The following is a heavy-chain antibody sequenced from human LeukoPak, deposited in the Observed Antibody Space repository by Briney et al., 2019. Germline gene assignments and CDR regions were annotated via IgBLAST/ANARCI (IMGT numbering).Heavy chain of an antibody. CDR2: ISWNSGTI. Sequence: GGSLRLSCAASGFTFDDYVMHWGRQAPGQGLELVSSISWNSGTIGYADSVKGRFTISRDNARNSLYLQMNSLRAEDTALYYCAKEETIFGVADYYMDVWGKGTTVTVSS. D-gene: IGHD3-3*01. J-gene: IGHJ6*03. V-gene: IGHV3-9*01. CDR3: AKEETIFGVADYYMDV. CDR1: GFTFDDYV.